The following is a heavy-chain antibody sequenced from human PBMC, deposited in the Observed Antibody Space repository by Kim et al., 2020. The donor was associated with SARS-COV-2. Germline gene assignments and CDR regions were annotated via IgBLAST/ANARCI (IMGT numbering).Heavy chain of an antibody. CDR1: GFTFSSYS. CDR3: ARDPGYYDSSGYQDY. J-gene: IGHJ4*02. CDR2: ISSSSSYI. Sequence: GGSLRLSCAASGFTFSSYSMNWVRQAPGKGLEWVSSISSSSSYIYYADSVKGRFTISRDNAKNSLYLQMNSLRAEDTAVYYCARDPGYYDSSGYQDYWGQGTLVTVSS. V-gene: IGHV3-21*01. D-gene: IGHD3-22*01.